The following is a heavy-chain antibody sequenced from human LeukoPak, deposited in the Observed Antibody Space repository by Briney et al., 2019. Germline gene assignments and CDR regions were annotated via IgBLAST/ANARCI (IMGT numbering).Heavy chain of an antibody. D-gene: IGHD4-17*01. CDR1: GYTFTGYY. V-gene: IGHV1-2*06. J-gene: IGHJ4*02. CDR3: ANEIRPNDY. Sequence: ASVTVSCKASGYTFTGYYMHWVRQAPGQGLEWMGRINPNSGGTNYAQKFQGRVTMTRDTSISTAYMELSSLRAEDTAVYYCANEIRPNDYWGQGTQVTVSS. CDR2: INPNSGGT.